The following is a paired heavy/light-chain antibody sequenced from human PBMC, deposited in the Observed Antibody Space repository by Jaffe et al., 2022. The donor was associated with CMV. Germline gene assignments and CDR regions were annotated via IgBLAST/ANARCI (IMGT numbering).Light chain of an antibody. Sequence: DIQMTQSPSSLSASVGDRVTITCRASHSIGKNLNWYQKKPGKAPKLLIYVASSLQSGVPSRFSGSGTGTDFTLTISSLQPEDFAIYYCQQSYSSPLITFGQGTRLEIK. CDR2: VAS. V-gene: IGKV1-39*01. CDR3: QQSYSSPLIT. J-gene: IGKJ5*01. CDR1: HSIGKN.
Heavy chain of an antibody. CDR3: AKPTGSGFDP. Sequence: EVQLLESGGGLVQPGESLRLSCAASGFTFSSYTMTWVRQAPGKGLEWVSTISTSGRSTDYADSVKGRFTISRDNSKNMLYLQMNSLRAEDTAEYYCAKPTGSGFDPWGPGTLVTVSS. CDR2: ISTSGRST. J-gene: IGHJ5*02. CDR1: GFTFSSYT. V-gene: IGHV3-23*01. D-gene: IGHD3-10*01.